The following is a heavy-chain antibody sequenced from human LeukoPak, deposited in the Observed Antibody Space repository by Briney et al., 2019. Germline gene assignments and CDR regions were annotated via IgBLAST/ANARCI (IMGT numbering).Heavy chain of an antibody. Sequence: SETLSLTCAVYGGSFSGYYWSWIRQPPGKGLEWIGEINHSGSTNHNPSLKSRVTISVDTSKNQFSLKLSSVTAADTAVYYCARGDDSSGYSTFDIWGQGTMVTVSS. V-gene: IGHV4-34*01. CDR2: INHSGST. CDR3: ARGDDSSGYSTFDI. J-gene: IGHJ3*02. CDR1: GGSFSGYY. D-gene: IGHD3-22*01.